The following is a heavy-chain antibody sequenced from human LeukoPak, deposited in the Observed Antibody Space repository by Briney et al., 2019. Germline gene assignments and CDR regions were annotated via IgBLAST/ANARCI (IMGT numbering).Heavy chain of an antibody. CDR3: ARVPFSSSWSFDY. CDR2: INPSGGST. J-gene: IGHJ4*02. D-gene: IGHD6-13*01. CDR1: GYTFTSYD. V-gene: IGHV1-46*01. Sequence: ASVKVSCKASGYTFTSYDINWVRQAPGQGLEWMGIINPSGGSTSYAQKFQGRVTMTRDMSTSTVYMELSSLRSEDTAVYYCARVPFSSSWSFDYWGQGTLVTVSS.